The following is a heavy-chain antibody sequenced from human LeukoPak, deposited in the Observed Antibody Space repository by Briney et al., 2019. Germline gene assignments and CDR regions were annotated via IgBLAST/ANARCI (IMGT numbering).Heavy chain of an antibody. Sequence: SETLSLTCNVSGYSIRSYYWSWLRQPPGKGLEWIAYFSHSGTTNYNPSLKSRVIISVDTSNHQFSLTLRSVTAADTAVYYCARHLDYDSGGYFYPYFDDWGQGTLVTVSS. V-gene: IGHV4-59*08. J-gene: IGHJ4*02. CDR1: GYSIRSYY. D-gene: IGHD3-22*01. CDR2: FSHSGTT. CDR3: ARHLDYDSGGYFYPYFDD.